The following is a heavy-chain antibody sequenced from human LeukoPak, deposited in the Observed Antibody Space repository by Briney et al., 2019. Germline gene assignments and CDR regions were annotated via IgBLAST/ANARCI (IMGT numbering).Heavy chain of an antibody. D-gene: IGHD2-15*01. V-gene: IGHV4-4*02. J-gene: IGHJ4*02. CDR2: IYHSGST. CDR3: AKLRSGWVVAASDY. CDR1: GGSISSSNW. Sequence: SETLSLTCAVSGGSISSSNWWSWVRQPPGKGLEWIGEIYHSGSTNYNPSLKSRVTISVDKSKNQFSLKLSSVTAADTAVYYCAKLRSGWVVAASDYWGQGTLVTVSS.